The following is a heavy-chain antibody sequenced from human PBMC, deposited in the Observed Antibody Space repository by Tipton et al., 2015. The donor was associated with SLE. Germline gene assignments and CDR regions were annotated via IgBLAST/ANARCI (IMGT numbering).Heavy chain of an antibody. CDR2: IYYSGST. J-gene: IGHJ4*02. D-gene: IGHD7-27*01. V-gene: IGHV4-59*11. CDR3: ASTNWAFDY. CDR1: GGSISSHY. Sequence: TLSLTCTVSGGSISSHYWSWIRQPPGKGLEWIGYIYYSGSTNYNPSLKSRVTISVDTSKNQFSLKVNSVTAADTAVYYCASTNWAFDYWGQGTPVTVSS.